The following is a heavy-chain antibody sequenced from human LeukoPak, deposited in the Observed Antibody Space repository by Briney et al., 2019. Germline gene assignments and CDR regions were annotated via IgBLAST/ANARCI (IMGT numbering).Heavy chain of an antibody. J-gene: IGHJ4*02. CDR2: ISSSSSYI. D-gene: IGHD6-13*01. CDR3: ARVAAADHYFDY. Sequence: GGSLRLSCAASGFTFSSYSMNWVRQAPGKGLEWVSSISSSSSYIYYADSVKGRFTISRDNAKNSLYLQMNSLRAEDTAVYYCARVAAADHYFDYWGQGTLVTVSS. V-gene: IGHV3-21*01. CDR1: GFTFSSYS.